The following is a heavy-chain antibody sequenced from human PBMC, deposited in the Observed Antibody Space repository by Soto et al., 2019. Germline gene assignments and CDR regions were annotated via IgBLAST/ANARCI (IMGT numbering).Heavy chain of an antibody. CDR2: INRDGSEK. V-gene: IGHV3-7*03. Sequence: EVQLVESGGGLVQPGGSLRLSCAASGFIFTNYWMSWVRQAPGKGLEWVANINRDGSEKRYVDSVKGRFSISRDNAKNSLYLQMNSRSADDTGVYYCTSARSSVGAPGGFIEYWGQGNLVTVSS. J-gene: IGHJ4*02. CDR1: GFIFTNYW. CDR3: TSARSSVGAPGGFIEY. D-gene: IGHD1-26*01.